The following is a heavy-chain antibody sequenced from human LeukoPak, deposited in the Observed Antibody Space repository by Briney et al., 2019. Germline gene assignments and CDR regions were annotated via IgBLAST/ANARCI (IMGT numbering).Heavy chain of an antibody. J-gene: IGHJ4*02. D-gene: IGHD3-10*01. CDR2: ISFHGTDT. CDR1: GFTFISYA. CDR3: AKDLYGSGSIGFDY. Sequence: GGSLRLSCAASGFTFISYAIHWVRQAPGKGLEWVAVISFHGTDTFYADSVKGRFTISRDNSKNTLYLQMNSLRAEDTAVYYCAKDLYGSGSIGFDYWGQGTLVTVSS. V-gene: IGHV3-30*04.